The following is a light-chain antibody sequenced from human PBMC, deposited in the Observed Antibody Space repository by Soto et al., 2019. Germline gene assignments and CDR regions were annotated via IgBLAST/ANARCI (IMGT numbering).Light chain of an antibody. CDR2: GAS. CDR1: QSVSSSY. CDR3: QQYGSSPLT. Sequence: EIVLTRSPGTLSWCPGGGASVSCRGSQSVSSSYLAWYQQKPGQAPRLLIYGASSRATGIPDRFSGSGSGTDFTLTISRLEPEDFAVYYCQQYGSSPLTFGGGTKVDIK. J-gene: IGKJ4*01. V-gene: IGKV3-20*01.